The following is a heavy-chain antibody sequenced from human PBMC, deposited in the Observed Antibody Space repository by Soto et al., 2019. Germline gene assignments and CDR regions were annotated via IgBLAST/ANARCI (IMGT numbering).Heavy chain of an antibody. Sequence: GGSLRLSCAASGFTFSSYSMNWVRQAPGKGLEWVSSISSSSSYIYYADSVKGRFTISRDNAKNSLYRQMNSLRAEDTAVYYCARDVRGGSYYGFDYWGQGTLVTVSS. D-gene: IGHD1-26*01. CDR2: ISSSSSYI. CDR3: ARDVRGGSYYGFDY. J-gene: IGHJ4*02. CDR1: GFTFSSYS. V-gene: IGHV3-21*01.